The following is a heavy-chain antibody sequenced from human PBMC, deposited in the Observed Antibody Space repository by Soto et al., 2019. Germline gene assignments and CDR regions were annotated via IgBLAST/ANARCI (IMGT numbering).Heavy chain of an antibody. V-gene: IGHV1-3*04. CDR1: GYTFTNYA. CDR3: GRGQATFDP. J-gene: IGHJ5*02. CDR2: INTANGDT. Sequence: QIQLVQSGAEMKKPGASVKVSRKASGYTFTNYAMHWVRQAPGQRLEWMGRINTANGDTIYSQNFQGRVTITRDTSASTVYLELSSLRFEDTAVYYCGRGQATFDPWGQGTLVTVSS.